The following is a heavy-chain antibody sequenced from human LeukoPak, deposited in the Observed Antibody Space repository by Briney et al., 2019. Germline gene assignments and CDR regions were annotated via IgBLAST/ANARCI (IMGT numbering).Heavy chain of an antibody. CDR3: AKARELWFGEETYFDY. V-gene: IGHV1-2*02. D-gene: IGHD3-10*01. Sequence: ASVKVSCKASGYTFTGYYMHWVRQAPGQGLEWMGWINPNSGGTNYAQKFQGRVTMTRDTSISTAYMELSRLRSDDTAVYYCAKARELWFGEETYFDYWGQGTLVTVSS. CDR1: GYTFTGYY. CDR2: INPNSGGT. J-gene: IGHJ4*02.